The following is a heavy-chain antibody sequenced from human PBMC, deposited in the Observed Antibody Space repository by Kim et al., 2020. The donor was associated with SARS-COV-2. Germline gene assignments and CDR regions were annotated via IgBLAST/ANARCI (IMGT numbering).Heavy chain of an antibody. Sequence: RYSPSCPGKVTISADKSISTAYLQWSSLKASDTAMYYCARQSAAGISGDYWGQGTLVTVSS. J-gene: IGHJ4*02. CDR3: ARQSAAGISGDY. D-gene: IGHD6-13*01. V-gene: IGHV5-51*01.